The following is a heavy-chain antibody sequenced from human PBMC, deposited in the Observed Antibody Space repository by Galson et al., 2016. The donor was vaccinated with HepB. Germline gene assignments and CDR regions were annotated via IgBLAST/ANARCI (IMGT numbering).Heavy chain of an antibody. J-gene: IGHJ4*02. Sequence: SETLSLTCSVADYPIASGYSWGWIRQSPGKGLEWIGSISQTGRTFYNPSLASRVTISVDPSNNHFSLRLTSVTAADTALYYCARQYRGGPSGYWGQGTLVIVSS. D-gene: IGHD6-25*01. CDR2: ISQTGRT. CDR1: DYPIASGYS. V-gene: IGHV4-38-2*02. CDR3: ARQYRGGPSGY.